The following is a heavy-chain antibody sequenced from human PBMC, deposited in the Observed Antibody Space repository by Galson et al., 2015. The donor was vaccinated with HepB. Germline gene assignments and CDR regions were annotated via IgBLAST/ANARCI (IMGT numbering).Heavy chain of an antibody. CDR3: ARAKEQHLVLNFFSS. CDR2: INPSSGTI. Sequence: SVKVSCKASGYTFTGHYLHWLRQAPGRGLEWMGWINPSSGTINYAQSFQGRVTMTRDTSITTAYMELSSLRSDDAAVYFCARAKEQHLVLNFFSSWGRGTLVTVSS. J-gene: IGHJ5*02. CDR1: GYTFTGHY. D-gene: IGHD6-13*01. V-gene: IGHV1-2*02.